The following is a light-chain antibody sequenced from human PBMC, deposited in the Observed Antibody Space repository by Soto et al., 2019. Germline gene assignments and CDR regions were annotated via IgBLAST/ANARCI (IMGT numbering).Light chain of an antibody. CDR3: AAWDDSLNGVV. CDR1: SSNIGNNA. V-gene: IGLV1-36*01. J-gene: IGLJ2*01. Sequence: QSVLTQPPSVSEAPRQRVTISCSGSSSNIGNNAVNWYQQLQGKAPKLLIYYDDLLPSGVSDRFSGSTSGTSASLAISGLQSEDEADYYCAAWDDSLNGVVFGRGTKLTVL. CDR2: YDD.